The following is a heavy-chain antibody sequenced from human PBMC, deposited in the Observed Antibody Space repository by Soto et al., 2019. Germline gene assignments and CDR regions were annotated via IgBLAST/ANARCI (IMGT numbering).Heavy chain of an antibody. J-gene: IGHJ3*02. D-gene: IGHD2-2*01. V-gene: IGHV5-51*01. CDR1: GYSFTSYW. CDR3: ERSRFRYQDAFDI. Sequence: XESLKVSCQCSGYSFTSYWIGLVLQMPGKGLEWMGIIYPGDSDTRYSPSFQGQVTISADKSISTAYLQWSSLKASDTAMYYWERSRFRYQDAFDIWGQGTMVTVSS. CDR2: IYPGDSDT.